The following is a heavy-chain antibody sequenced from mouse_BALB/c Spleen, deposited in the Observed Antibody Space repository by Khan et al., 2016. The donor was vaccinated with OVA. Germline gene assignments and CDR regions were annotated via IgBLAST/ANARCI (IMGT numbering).Heavy chain of an antibody. V-gene: IGHV3-2*02. Sequence: VQLKQSGPGLLKPSQSLYLSCTATGYSITSDYVRYLIRKLPGNQLELMAIIPYSGSTNYNPTFRSRTSITRDTSSNPSFLQLTSVTTEDTASYYGASGWLLLRYADDFDYWGQGTTLTVSS. CDR2: IPYSGST. CDR3: ASGWLLLRYADDFDY. D-gene: IGHD1-1*01. J-gene: IGHJ2*01. CDR1: GYSITSDYV.